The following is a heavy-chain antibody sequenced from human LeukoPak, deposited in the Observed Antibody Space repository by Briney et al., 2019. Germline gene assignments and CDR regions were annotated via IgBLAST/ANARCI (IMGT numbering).Heavy chain of an antibody. CDR1: GYTFTSYG. CDR3: ASGSVVRGVMVDY. V-gene: IGHV1-18*01. D-gene: IGHD3-10*01. J-gene: IGHJ4*02. CDR2: ISAYNGNT. Sequence: ASVKVSCKASGYTFTSYGISWVRQAPGQGLEWMGWISAYNGNTNYAQKFQGRVTMTRDTSISTAYMELSRLRSDDTAVYYCASGSVVRGVMVDYWGQGTLVTVSS.